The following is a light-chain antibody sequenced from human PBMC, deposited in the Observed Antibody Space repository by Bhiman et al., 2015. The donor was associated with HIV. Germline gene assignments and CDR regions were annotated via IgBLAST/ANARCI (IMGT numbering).Light chain of an antibody. V-gene: IGLV2-8*01. Sequence: QSALTQPPSASGSLGQSVTISCTGTSGDIGSHNYVSWYQQHPGKAPKLLIYEVTKRPSGVPGRFTASKSGNTASLTVSGLQAEDEAIYYCSAYKDGDFYRDGDFFGGGTRLTVL. CDR3: SAYKDGDFYRDGDF. J-gene: IGLJ2*01. CDR2: EVT. CDR1: SGDIGSHNY.